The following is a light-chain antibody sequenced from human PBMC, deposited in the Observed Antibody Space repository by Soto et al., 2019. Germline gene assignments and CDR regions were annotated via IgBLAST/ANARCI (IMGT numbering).Light chain of an antibody. CDR1: QGFSSF. Sequence: DIQLTQSPSFLSASVGDRVTITCRASQGFSSFLAWYQQKPGKAPKLLIYAASTLQSGVPPRFSGSGSGTEFTLTISSLQPEDFATYYCQQVYSYPYTFGQGTKLEIK. J-gene: IGKJ2*01. V-gene: IGKV1-9*01. CDR3: QQVYSYPYT. CDR2: AAS.